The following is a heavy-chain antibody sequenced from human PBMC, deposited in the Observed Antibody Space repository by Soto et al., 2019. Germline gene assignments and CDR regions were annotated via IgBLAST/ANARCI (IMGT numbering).Heavy chain of an antibody. V-gene: IGHV1-69*13. Sequence: ASVKVSCKASGGTFSSYAISWVRQAPGQGLEWMGGIIPIFGTANYAQKFQGRVTITADESTSTAYMELSSLRSEDTAVYYCARVVDTAMVHNWFAPWGQRTLVTVSS. J-gene: IGHJ5*02. CDR3: ARVVDTAMVHNWFAP. D-gene: IGHD5-18*01. CDR2: IIPIFGTA. CDR1: GGTFSSYA.